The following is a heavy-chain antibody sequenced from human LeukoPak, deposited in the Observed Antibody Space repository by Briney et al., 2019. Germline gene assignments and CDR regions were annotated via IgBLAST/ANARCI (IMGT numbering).Heavy chain of an antibody. CDR3: AKDPCWGSSTSCYHFDY. Sequence: PGGSLRLSCAASGFTFSSYGMHWVRQAPGKGLEWVAVISYDGSNKYYADSVKGRFTISRDNSKNTLYLQMNSLRAEDTAVYYCAKDPCWGSSTSCYHFDYWGQGTLVTVSS. CDR1: GFTFSSYG. CDR2: ISYDGSNK. J-gene: IGHJ4*02. D-gene: IGHD2-2*01. V-gene: IGHV3-30*18.